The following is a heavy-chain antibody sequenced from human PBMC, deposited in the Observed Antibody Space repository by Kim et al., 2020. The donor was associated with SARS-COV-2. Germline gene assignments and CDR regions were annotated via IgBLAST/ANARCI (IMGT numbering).Heavy chain of an antibody. D-gene: IGHD2-2*01. V-gene: IGHV4-34*01. CDR2: INHSGST. Sequence: SETLSLTCAVYGGSFSGYYWSWIRQPPGKGLEWIGEINHSGSTNYNPSLKSRVTISVDTSKNQFSLKLSSVTAADTAVYYCARWDTSPWGWYFDLWGRGTLVTVSS. J-gene: IGHJ2*01. CDR1: GGSFSGYY. CDR3: ARWDTSPWGWYFDL.